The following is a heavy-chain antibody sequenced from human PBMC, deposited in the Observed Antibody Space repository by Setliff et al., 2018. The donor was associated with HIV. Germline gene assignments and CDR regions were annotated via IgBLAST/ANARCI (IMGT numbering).Heavy chain of an antibody. J-gene: IGHJ4*02. CDR2: IYYSGST. V-gene: IGHV4-31*03. CDR1: GGSISSGGYY. D-gene: IGHD3-9*01. Sequence: SETLSLTCTVSGGSISSGGYYWSWIRQHPGKGLEWIGYIYYSGSTYYNPSLKSRVTISVDTSKNQFSLKLSSVTAADTAVYYCVRERDDLTGYYQDYWGQGTLVTVSS. CDR3: VRERDDLTGYYQDY.